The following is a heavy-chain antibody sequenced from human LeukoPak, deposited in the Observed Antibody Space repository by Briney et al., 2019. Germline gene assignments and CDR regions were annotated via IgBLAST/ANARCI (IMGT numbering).Heavy chain of an antibody. CDR3: AKDKGRLQGFDP. Sequence: GGSLRLSCAASGFTFSSYNMNWVRQAPGKGLEWVSYISSSGSTIYYADSVKGRFIISRDNSKNTLYMQMNSLRAEDTAVYYCAKDKGRLQGFDPWGQGTLVTVSS. D-gene: IGHD3-10*01. CDR2: ISSSGSTI. CDR1: GFTFSSYN. V-gene: IGHV3-48*01. J-gene: IGHJ5*02.